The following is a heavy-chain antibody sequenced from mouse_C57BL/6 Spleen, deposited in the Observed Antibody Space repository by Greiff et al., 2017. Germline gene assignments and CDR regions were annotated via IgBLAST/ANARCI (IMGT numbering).Heavy chain of an antibody. CDR3: ARPPWDVAWFAY. CDR2: INPNNGGT. Sequence: VQLQQSGPELVKPGASVKMSCKASGYTFTDYNMHWVKQSHGKSLEWIGYINPNNGGTSYNQKFKGKATLTVNKSSSTAYMVLRSLTSEDSAVYYCARPPWDVAWFAYWGQGTLVTVSA. D-gene: IGHD4-1*01. CDR1: GYTFTDYN. J-gene: IGHJ3*01. V-gene: IGHV1-22*01.